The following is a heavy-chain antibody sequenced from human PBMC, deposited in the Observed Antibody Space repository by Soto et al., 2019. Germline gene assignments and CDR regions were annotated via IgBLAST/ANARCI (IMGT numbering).Heavy chain of an antibody. CDR3: ASYGSGSYYNRLDWLDP. Sequence: SETLSLTCAVSGDSVSSNKWWGWVRQSPGKGLEWIADMLHSGTTSYSPSLESRVTLSIDKSKNQSSLRLNSVTVADTAVYYCASYGSGSYYNRLDWLDPWGQGTLVTVSS. CDR2: MLHSGTT. V-gene: IGHV4-4*02. J-gene: IGHJ5*02. CDR1: GDSVSSNKW. D-gene: IGHD3-10*01.